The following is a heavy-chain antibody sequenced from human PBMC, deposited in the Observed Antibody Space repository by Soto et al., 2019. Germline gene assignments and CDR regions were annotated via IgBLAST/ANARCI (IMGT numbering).Heavy chain of an antibody. CDR2: ISAYNGNT. Sequence: ASVKLSCKASGYTFTSYGISWVRQAPGQGLEWMGWISAYNGNTNYAQKLQGRVTMTTDTSTSTAYMELRSLRSDDTAVYYCARLVTIFGVVTYYYYYYMDVWGKGTTVTVS. V-gene: IGHV1-18*01. D-gene: IGHD3-3*01. J-gene: IGHJ6*03. CDR1: GYTFTSYG. CDR3: ARLVTIFGVVTYYYYYYMDV.